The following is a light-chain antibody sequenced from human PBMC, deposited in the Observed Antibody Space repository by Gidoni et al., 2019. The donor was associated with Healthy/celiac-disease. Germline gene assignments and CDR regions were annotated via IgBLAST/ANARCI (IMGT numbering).Light chain of an antibody. V-gene: IGKV1-5*03. CDR2: KAS. CDR1: QSLSSW. CDR3: QQYNSYSKT. Sequence: DIQMTQSPSTLSASVGDRVTITCRASQSLSSWLAWYQQKPGKAPKRLSYKASSLESGGPSRFRGSGAGTEFTLTISSLQPDDFATYYCQQYNSYSKTFGQXTKVEIK. J-gene: IGKJ1*01.